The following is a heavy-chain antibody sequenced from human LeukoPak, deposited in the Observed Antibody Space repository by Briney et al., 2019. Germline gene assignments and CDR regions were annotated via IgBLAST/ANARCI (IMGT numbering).Heavy chain of an antibody. D-gene: IGHD6-6*01. J-gene: IGHJ4*02. CDR1: GGTFSSYA. CDR3: ARDMGLYSSSSSSSSLDY. Sequence: GASVKVSCKASGGTFSSYAISWVRQAPGQGLEWMGGIIPIFGTANYAQKFQGRVTTTTDESTSTAYMELSSLRSEDTAVYYCARDMGLYSSSSSSSSLDYWGQGTLVTVSS. V-gene: IGHV1-69*05. CDR2: IIPIFGTA.